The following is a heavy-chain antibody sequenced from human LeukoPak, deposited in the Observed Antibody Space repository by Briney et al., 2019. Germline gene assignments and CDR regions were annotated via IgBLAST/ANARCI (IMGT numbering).Heavy chain of an antibody. CDR3: AKDPRGLWFGESPGY. V-gene: IGHV3-23*01. D-gene: IGHD3-10*01. CDR2: ISGSGGRT. J-gene: IGHJ4*02. Sequence: GGSLRCSCAASGFTFSSYGMSWVRQAPGKGLEWGSAISGSGGRTYYADSVKGRFTISRDNSKNKLYLQMNSLRAEDTAVYYCAKDPRGLWFGESPGYWGQGTLVTVYS. CDR1: GFTFSSYG.